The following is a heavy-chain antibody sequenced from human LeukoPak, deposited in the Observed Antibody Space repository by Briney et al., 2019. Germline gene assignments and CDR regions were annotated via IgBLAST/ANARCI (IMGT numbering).Heavy chain of an antibody. Sequence: ASVKVSCKASGYTFTSYAMHWVRQAPGQRLEWMGWINAGNGNTKYSQKFQGRVTITRDTSASTAYMELSSLRSEDTAVYYCARDREVGAKPYNWFDPWGQGTLVTVSS. D-gene: IGHD1-26*01. CDR1: GYTFTSYA. CDR3: ARDREVGAKPYNWFDP. V-gene: IGHV1-3*01. J-gene: IGHJ5*02. CDR2: INAGNGNT.